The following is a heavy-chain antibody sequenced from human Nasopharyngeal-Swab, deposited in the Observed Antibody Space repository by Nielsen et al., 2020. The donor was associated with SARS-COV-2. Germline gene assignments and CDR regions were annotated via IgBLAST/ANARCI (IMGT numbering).Heavy chain of an antibody. V-gene: IGHV1-46*01. Sequence: ASVKVSCKASGYTFTSYYMHWVRQAPGQGLEWMGIINPSGGSTSYAQRFQGRVTMTRDTSTSTVYMELSSLRSEDTAVYYCARRSRDYYYGMDVWGQGTTVTVSS. CDR2: INPSGGST. J-gene: IGHJ6*02. CDR1: GYTFTSYY. CDR3: ARRSRDYYYGMDV. D-gene: IGHD1-26*01.